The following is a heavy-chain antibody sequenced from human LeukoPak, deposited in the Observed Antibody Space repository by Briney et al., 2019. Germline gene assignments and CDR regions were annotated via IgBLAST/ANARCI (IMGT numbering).Heavy chain of an antibody. Sequence: GSLRLSCAASGFTFSDYYMSWIRQAPGKGLEWVSYISSSGSTIYYADSVKGRFTISRDNAKNSLYLQMNSLRAEDTAVYYCARAGYCSSTSCYRDYWGQGTLVTVSS. CDR3: ARAGYCSSTSCYRDY. CDR1: GFTFSDYY. J-gene: IGHJ4*02. D-gene: IGHD2-2*01. V-gene: IGHV3-11*01. CDR2: ISSSGSTI.